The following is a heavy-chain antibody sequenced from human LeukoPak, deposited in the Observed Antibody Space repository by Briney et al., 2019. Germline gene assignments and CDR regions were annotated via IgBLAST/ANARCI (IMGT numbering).Heavy chain of an antibody. V-gene: IGHV1-8*01. CDR1: GHTFTSYD. CDR3: ARLYYDSSDQGYYFDY. Sequence: ASVKVSCKASGHTFTSYDINWVRQATGQGLEWMGWMNPNSGNTGYAQKFQGRVTMTRNTSISTAYMELSSLRSEDTAVYYCARLYYDSSDQGYYFDYWGQGTLVTVSS. J-gene: IGHJ4*02. D-gene: IGHD3-22*01. CDR2: MNPNSGNT.